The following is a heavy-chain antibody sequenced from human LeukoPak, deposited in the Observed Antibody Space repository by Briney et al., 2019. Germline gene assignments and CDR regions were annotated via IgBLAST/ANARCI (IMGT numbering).Heavy chain of an antibody. CDR2: IYSGGST. V-gene: IGHV3-66*01. CDR1: GFTLSSNY. Sequence: GGSLRLSCAASGFTLSSNYMSWVRQTPGKGLEWVSVIYSGGSTYYADSVKGRFTISRDNSKNTLYLQMNSLRAEDTAVYYCARVPYYYGSGSYYNEGYWGQGTLVTVSS. CDR3: ARVPYYYGSGSYYNEGY. D-gene: IGHD3-10*01. J-gene: IGHJ4*02.